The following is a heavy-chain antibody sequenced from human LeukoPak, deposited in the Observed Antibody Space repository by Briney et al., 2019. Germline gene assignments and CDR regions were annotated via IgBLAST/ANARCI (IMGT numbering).Heavy chain of an antibody. CDR2: MNPNSGNT. CDR3: ARVNYYDSSGYYWGLNYYYYMDV. J-gene: IGHJ6*03. V-gene: IGHV1-8*01. D-gene: IGHD3-22*01. Sequence: ASVKVSCKASGYTFTSYDINWVRQATGQGLEWVGWMNPNSGNTGYAQKFQGRVTMTRNTSISTAYMELSSLRSEDTAVYYCARVNYYDSSGYYWGLNYYYYMDVWGKGTTVTISS. CDR1: GYTFTSYD.